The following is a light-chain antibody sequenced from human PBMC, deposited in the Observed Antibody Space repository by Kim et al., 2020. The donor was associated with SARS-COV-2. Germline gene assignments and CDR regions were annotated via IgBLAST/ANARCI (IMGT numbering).Light chain of an antibody. J-gene: IGLJ3*02. CDR3: TSHTSSNTWV. CDR2: EVT. CDR1: SSYVGNYDR. Sequence: QSALTQPPSVSGSPGQSVTISCTGTSSYVGNYDRVSWYQQPPATAPKLMIYEVTNRPSGVPDRFSGSKSGNTASLTISGLQAEDEADYYCTSHTSSNTWVFGGGTKVTVL. V-gene: IGLV2-18*02.